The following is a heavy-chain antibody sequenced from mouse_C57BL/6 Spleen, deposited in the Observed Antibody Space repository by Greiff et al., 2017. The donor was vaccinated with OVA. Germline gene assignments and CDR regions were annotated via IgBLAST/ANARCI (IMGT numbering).Heavy chain of an antibody. D-gene: IGHD2-5*01. J-gene: IGHJ2*01. V-gene: IGHV1-64*01. CDR1: GYTFTSYW. CDR2: INPNSGST. Sequence: QVQLQQPGPELVKPGASVKLSCKASGYTFTSYWMHWVKQRPGQGLEWIGMINPNSGSTNYNEKFKSKATLTVDKSSSTAYMQLSSLTSDYSAVYYCASAYYSNYYFDYWGQGTTLTVSS. CDR3: ASAYYSNYYFDY.